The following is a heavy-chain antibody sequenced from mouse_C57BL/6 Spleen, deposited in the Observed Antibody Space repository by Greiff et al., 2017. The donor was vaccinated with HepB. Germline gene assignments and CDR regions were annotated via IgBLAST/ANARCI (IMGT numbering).Heavy chain of an antibody. D-gene: IGHD2-4*01. J-gene: IGHJ4*01. V-gene: IGHV5-17*01. CDR2: ISSGSSTI. CDR1: GFTFSDYG. CDR3: ASYDYDVYYAMDY. Sequence: EVQLVESGGGLVKPGGSLKLSCAASGFTFSDYGMHWVRQAPEKGLEWVAYISSGSSTIYYADTVKGRFTISRDNAKNTLFLQMTSLRSEDTAMYYCASYDYDVYYAMDYWGQGTSVTVSS.